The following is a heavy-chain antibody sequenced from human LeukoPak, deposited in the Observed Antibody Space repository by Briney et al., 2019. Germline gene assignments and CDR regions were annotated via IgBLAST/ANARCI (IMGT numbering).Heavy chain of an antibody. V-gene: IGHV5-51*01. J-gene: IGHJ4*02. D-gene: IGHD3-22*01. CDR2: IYPGGSDT. Sequence: GESLKISCKGSGYSFTSYWIGWVRQMPGKGLEWMGIIYPGGSDTRYSPSFQGQVTISADKSISTAYLQWSSLKASDTAMYYCARPNYYDSSGYYYWGQGTLVTVSS. CDR1: GYSFTSYW. CDR3: ARPNYYDSSGYYY.